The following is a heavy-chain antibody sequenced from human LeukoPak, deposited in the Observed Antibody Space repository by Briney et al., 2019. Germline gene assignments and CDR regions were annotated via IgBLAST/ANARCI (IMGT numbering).Heavy chain of an antibody. J-gene: IGHJ4*02. CDR3: ARTLLHSTGPLRDY. CDR2: VSAYNGNT. V-gene: IGHV1-18*01. CDR1: GYTFTSYG. D-gene: IGHD2/OR15-2a*01. Sequence: ASVKVSCKASGYTFTSYGISWVRQAPGQGLEWMGWVSAYNGNTNYAQKLQGRVTMTTDTSTSTAYMELRSLRSDDTAVYYCARTLLHSTGPLRDYWGQGTLVTVSS.